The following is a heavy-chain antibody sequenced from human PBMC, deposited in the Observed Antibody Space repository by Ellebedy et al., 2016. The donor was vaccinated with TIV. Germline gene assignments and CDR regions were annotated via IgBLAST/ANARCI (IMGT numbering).Heavy chain of an antibody. CDR3: ARGDNTFYAYSGSSDFDY. Sequence: AASVKVSCKASGYTFSSYYMHWVRQAPGRGLDWMGVINPSGGSTSYAQNLQGRVTMTRDTSTSTVYMELSSLRSEDTAVYYCARGDNTFYAYSGSSDFDYWGQGTLVTVSS. V-gene: IGHV1-46*01. D-gene: IGHD1-26*01. CDR2: INPSGGST. CDR1: GYTFSSYY. J-gene: IGHJ4*02.